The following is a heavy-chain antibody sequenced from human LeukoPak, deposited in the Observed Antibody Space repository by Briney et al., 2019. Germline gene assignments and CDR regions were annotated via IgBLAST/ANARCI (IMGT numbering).Heavy chain of an antibody. CDR2: IGNKPSRYTT. CDR3: TRGYSGGSVYAFDI. J-gene: IGHJ3*02. V-gene: IGHV3-72*01. Sequence: GGSLRLSCAASGFTFSTYEMNWVRQAPGKGLEWVGRIGNKPSRYTTEYAASVKGRFTISRDDSKNSLYLQMNSLKTEDTALYYCTRGYSGGSVYAFDIWGQGTMVTVSS. CDR1: GFTFSTYE. D-gene: IGHD1-26*01.